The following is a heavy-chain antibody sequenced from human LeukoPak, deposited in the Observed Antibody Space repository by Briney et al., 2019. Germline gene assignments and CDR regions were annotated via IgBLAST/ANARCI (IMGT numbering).Heavy chain of an antibody. D-gene: IGHD2-15*01. CDR3: ARVHCSGGSCYGEVFDY. J-gene: IGHJ4*02. V-gene: IGHV1-46*01. Sequence: ASVKVSCKASGYIFTNYYLHWVRQAPGRGLEWVGIINPADASTSYAQKFQGRVTMTRDTSTSTVYMDLSSLRSEDTAMYYCARVHCSGGSCYGEVFDYWGQGTLVTVSS. CDR1: GYIFTNYY. CDR2: INPADAST.